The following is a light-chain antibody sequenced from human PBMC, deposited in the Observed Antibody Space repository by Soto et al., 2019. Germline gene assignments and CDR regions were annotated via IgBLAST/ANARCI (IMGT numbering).Light chain of an antibody. J-gene: IGLJ2*01. CDR3: CSYAGSNNFGV. V-gene: IGLV2-8*01. Sequence: QSALTQPPSASGSPGQSVTISCTGTSSDVGGYNYVSWYQQHPGKAPKLIIHEVSKRPSGVPDRFSGSKSGNTASLTVSGLQAEDEADYYCCSYAGSNNFGVFGGGTKMTVL. CDR1: SSDVGGYNY. CDR2: EVS.